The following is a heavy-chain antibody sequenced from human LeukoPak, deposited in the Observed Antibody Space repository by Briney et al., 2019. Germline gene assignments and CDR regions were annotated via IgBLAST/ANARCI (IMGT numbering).Heavy chain of an antibody. CDR2: ISGSGGST. CDR3: AKASGRSYYYYYYYMDV. CDR1: GFTFSSYA. J-gene: IGHJ6*03. Sequence: GGSLRLSCAASGFTFSSYAMSWVRQAPGKGLEWVSAISGSGGSTYYADSVKGRFTISRDNSKNTLYLQMNSLRAEDTAVYYCAKASGRSYYYYYYYMDVWGKGTTVTVSS. D-gene: IGHD3-10*01. V-gene: IGHV3-23*01.